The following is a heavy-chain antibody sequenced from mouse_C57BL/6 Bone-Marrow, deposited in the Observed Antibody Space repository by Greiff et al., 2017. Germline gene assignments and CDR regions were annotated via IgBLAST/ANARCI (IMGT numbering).Heavy chain of an antibody. J-gene: IGHJ4*01. D-gene: IGHD1-1*01. CDR1: GYTFTSYG. CDR3: ARRAYCGSSYGAMDY. Sequence: QVQLKESGAELARPGASVKLSCKASGYTFTSYGISWVKQRTGQGLEWIGEIYPRSGNTYYNEKFKGKATLTADKSSSTAYMELRSLTSEDSAVYFCARRAYCGSSYGAMDYWGQGTSVTVSS. CDR2: IYPRSGNT. V-gene: IGHV1-81*01.